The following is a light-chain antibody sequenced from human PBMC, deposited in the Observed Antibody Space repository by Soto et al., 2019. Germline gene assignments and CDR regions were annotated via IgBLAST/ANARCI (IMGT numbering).Light chain of an antibody. V-gene: IGKV3-20*01. Sequence: EIVITQYQATLSVSPGERVTLSFRASQSVSSNLAWYQQTPGQAPRLLIYAASSRATGIPDRFSGSGSGTDFTLTISRLEPEDFAVYYCQQYGSSPTFGGGTKVDIK. J-gene: IGKJ4*01. CDR3: QQYGSSPT. CDR1: QSVSSN. CDR2: AAS.